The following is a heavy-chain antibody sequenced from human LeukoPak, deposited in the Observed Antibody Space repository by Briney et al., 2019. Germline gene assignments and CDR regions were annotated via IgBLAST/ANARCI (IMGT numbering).Heavy chain of an antibody. CDR2: ISYDGSDK. D-gene: IGHD3-22*01. CDR3: ARGDYYDSSGYSQYFQH. CDR1: GFTFSSYL. J-gene: IGHJ1*01. Sequence: PGGSLRLSCAASGFTFSSYLMHWVRQAPGKGLEWVAVISYDGSDKYYADSVKGRFTISRDNSKNTLYLQMNSLRAEDTAVYYCARGDYYDSSGYSQYFQHWGQGTLVTVSS. V-gene: IGHV3-30-3*01.